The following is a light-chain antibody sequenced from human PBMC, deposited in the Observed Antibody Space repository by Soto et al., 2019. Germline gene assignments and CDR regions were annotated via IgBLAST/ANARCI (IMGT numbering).Light chain of an antibody. V-gene: IGKV3D-11*02. Sequence: EIVMTQSPATLSVSPGERATFSCWASQSVSSNLAWYQQKPGQPPRLLIYDASNRATGIPARFSGSGSGTDFTLTISSLEPEDFAVYYCQQRKYWQVTFGQGTRLEIK. CDR1: QSVSSN. J-gene: IGKJ5*01. CDR2: DAS. CDR3: QQRKYWQVT.